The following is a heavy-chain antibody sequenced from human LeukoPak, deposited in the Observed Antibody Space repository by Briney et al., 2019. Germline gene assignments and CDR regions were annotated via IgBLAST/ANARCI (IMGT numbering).Heavy chain of an antibody. V-gene: IGHV1-2*02. CDR3: ARAKWESSTTCYGA. D-gene: IGHD2-2*01. Sequence: ASVKVSCKASGYTFTGYYIHWVRQAPGQGLEWMGWINPNSGDTNYAQKFQGRVTMTRDTSISTAYMELSNLKSDDTAVYYCARAKWESSTTCYGAWGQGTLVTVSS. CDR2: INPNSGDT. CDR1: GYTFTGYY. J-gene: IGHJ5*02.